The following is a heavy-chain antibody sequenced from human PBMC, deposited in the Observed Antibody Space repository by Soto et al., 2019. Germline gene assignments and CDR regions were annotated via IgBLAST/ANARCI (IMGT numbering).Heavy chain of an antibody. CDR3: AREYNP. CDR2: IYNNGNT. D-gene: IGHD1-1*01. Sequence: QVQLQESGPGLVKPSETLSLTCTVSGGSVSSDISYYWTWIRQPPGKGLEWIGHIYNNGNTNYNPSLKSRVTISLDTSKTQFSLKLTSVTAADTALYYCAREYNPWGQGTLVTVSS. CDR1: GGSVSSDISYY. J-gene: IGHJ5*02. V-gene: IGHV4-61*01.